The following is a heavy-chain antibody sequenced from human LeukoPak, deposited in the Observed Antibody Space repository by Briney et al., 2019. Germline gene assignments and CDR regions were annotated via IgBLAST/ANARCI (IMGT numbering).Heavy chain of an antibody. Sequence: PGGSLRLSCAASGFSFSNYWMSWVRQAPGKGLEWVANIKHDGTEKHYVDSVEGRFTVSRDNAKNSVYLQMNSPRGDDTAVYYCARDSGDRTVDYWGQGTLVTVSS. J-gene: IGHJ4*02. CDR3: ARDSGDRTVDY. V-gene: IGHV3-7*01. CDR1: GFSFSNYW. D-gene: IGHD4-11*01. CDR2: IKHDGTEK.